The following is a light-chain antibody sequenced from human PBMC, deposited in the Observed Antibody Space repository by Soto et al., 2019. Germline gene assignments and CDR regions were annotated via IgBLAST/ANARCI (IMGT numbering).Light chain of an antibody. V-gene: IGKV3-15*01. Sequence: EIVMTQSPATLSVSPGERATLSCRASQTVSSNLAWYQQKPGQAPRLFIYGASTRATGIPARFSSSGFGTEFTLTISSLQPEDFAVYYCQQYYDWPRTFGQGTKLEIK. CDR3: QQYYDWPRT. CDR2: GAS. CDR1: QTVSSN. J-gene: IGKJ1*01.